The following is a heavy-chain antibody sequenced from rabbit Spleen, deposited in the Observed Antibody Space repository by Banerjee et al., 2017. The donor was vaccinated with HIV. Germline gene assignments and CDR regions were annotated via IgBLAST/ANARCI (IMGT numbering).Heavy chain of an antibody. V-gene: IGHV1S45*01. CDR2: IGAYSGTT. Sequence: QQQLVESGGGLVQPEGSLTLTCTASGFSFSSGYYMCWVRQAPGKGLEWIGCIGAYSGTTWYASWVNGRFTISKTSSTTVTLQMTSLTAADTATYFCARDTGSSFSSYGMDLWGQGTLVTVS. CDR1: GFSFSSGYY. J-gene: IGHJ6*01. CDR3: ARDTGSSFSSYGMDL. D-gene: IGHD8-1*01.